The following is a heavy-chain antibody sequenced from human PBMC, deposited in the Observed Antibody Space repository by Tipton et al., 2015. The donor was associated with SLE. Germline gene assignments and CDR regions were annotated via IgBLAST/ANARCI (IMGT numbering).Heavy chain of an antibody. CDR2: IYLTDSDT. CDR1: EYSFTNYW. J-gene: IGHJ3*02. CDR3: ASWPRWDAFDI. V-gene: IGHV5-51*03. Sequence: VQLVQSGAEVKKPGESLKISCKGSEYSFTNYWIVWVRQVPGKGLEWMGLIYLTDSDTRYSPSFQGQVSISADMSTYTAYLQWSSLKASDSAIYYCASWPRWDAFDIWGQGTMVTVYS.